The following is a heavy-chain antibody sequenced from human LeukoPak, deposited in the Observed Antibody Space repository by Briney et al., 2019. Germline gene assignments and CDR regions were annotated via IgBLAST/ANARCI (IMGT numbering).Heavy chain of an antibody. CDR3: AKGGPVRKPHGFDL. V-gene: IGHV3-9*01. J-gene: IGHJ3*01. D-gene: IGHD1-14*01. CDR1: GFTLDDYA. Sequence: GTSLRLSCAASGFTLDDYAMHWVRQAPGKGLEWVSGISWNSGSIGYADSVKGRFTISRDNAKNSLYLQMNSLRAEDTALYYCAKGGPVRKPHGFDLWGQGTMVTVSS. CDR2: ISWNSGSI.